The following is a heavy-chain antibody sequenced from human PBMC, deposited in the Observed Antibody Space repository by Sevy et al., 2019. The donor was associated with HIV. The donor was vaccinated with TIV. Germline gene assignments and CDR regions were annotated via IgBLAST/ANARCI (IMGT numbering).Heavy chain of an antibody. CDR3: ARDALGGNLGWDYFDY. J-gene: IGHJ4*02. V-gene: IGHV4-4*07. D-gene: IGHD2-21*02. CDR1: GGSISSYY. Sequence: SETLSLTCTVSGGSISSYYWSWIRQPAGKGLEWIGRIYTSGSTNYNPSLKSRVTMSVDTSKNQFSLKLSSVTAVDTAVYYCARDALGGNLGWDYFDYWGQGTLVTVSS. CDR2: IYTSGST.